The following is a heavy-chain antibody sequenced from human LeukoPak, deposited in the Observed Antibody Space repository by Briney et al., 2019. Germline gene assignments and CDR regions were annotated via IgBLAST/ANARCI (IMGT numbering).Heavy chain of an antibody. D-gene: IGHD3-10*01. Sequence: GESLKISCKGSGYSFTSYWIGWVRQMPGKGLEWMGIIYPGDSDTRYSPSFQGQVTISADKSISTAYLQWSSLKASDTARDYCANPYYYGSGQRGAFDIWGQGTMVTVSS. CDR1: GYSFTSYW. CDR2: IYPGDSDT. CDR3: ANPYYYGSGQRGAFDI. J-gene: IGHJ3*02. V-gene: IGHV5-51*01.